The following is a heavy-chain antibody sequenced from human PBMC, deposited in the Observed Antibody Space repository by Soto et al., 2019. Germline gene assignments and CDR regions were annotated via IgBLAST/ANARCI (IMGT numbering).Heavy chain of an antibody. CDR1: GFSFSSYE. Sequence: GGSLRLSCEASGFSFSSYEMNWVRQAPGKGLEWVSYISTGGGAIHYADSVKGRSTVSRDNAKSSLYLQMNSLRAEDTALYYCARDIGGGNWFDPWGQGTLVTVSS. V-gene: IGHV3-48*03. D-gene: IGHD1-26*01. CDR3: ARDIGGGNWFDP. CDR2: ISTGGGAI. J-gene: IGHJ5*02.